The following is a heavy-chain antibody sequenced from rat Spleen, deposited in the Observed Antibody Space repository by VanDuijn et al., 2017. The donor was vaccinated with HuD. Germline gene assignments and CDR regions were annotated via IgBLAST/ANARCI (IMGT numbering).Heavy chain of an antibody. CDR3: GRHWPNTAFDY. CDR1: GFTFTDYY. J-gene: IGHJ2*01. Sequence: EVQLVESDGGLVQPGRSLKLSCAASGFTFTDYYMAWVRQAPTKGLEWVATISSDGSSYYYRDSVKGRFTISRDNAKNTQYLQLDSLRSEDTATYYCGRHWPNTAFDYWGQGVMVIVSS. CDR2: ISSDGSSY. V-gene: IGHV5-29*01. D-gene: IGHD4-1*01.